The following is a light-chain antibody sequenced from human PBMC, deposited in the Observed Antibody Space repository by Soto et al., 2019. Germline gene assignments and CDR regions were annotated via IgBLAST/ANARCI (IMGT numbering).Light chain of an antibody. Sequence: DIQMTQSPSTLSASVGDRVTITSRASKSISSWLAWYQQKPGKAPNLLIYKASSLESGVPSRFSGSGSGTEFTLTISSLQPDDFATYYCQQYNSYPLTFGGGTKVEI. V-gene: IGKV1-5*03. CDR2: KAS. J-gene: IGKJ4*01. CDR3: QQYNSYPLT. CDR1: KSISSW.